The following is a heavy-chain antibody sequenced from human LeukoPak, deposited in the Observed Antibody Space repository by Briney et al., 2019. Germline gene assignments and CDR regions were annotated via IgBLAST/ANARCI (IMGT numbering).Heavy chain of an antibody. CDR3: AKTTMPDFDY. CDR2: ISGSGGST. CDR1: GFTFSTSA. Sequence: GGSLRLSCAASGFTFSTSAMSWVRQAPGKGLECVSAISGSGGSTHYADSVKGRFTISRDNSKNTLFLQMNGLRAEDTAIYYCAKTTMPDFDYWGQGTLVTVSS. D-gene: IGHD2-2*01. J-gene: IGHJ4*02. V-gene: IGHV3-23*01.